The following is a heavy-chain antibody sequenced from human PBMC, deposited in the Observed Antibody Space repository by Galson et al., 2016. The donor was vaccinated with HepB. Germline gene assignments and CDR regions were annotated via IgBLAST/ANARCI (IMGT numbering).Heavy chain of an antibody. J-gene: IGHJ5*02. D-gene: IGHD6-19*01. Sequence: SLRLSCAASGFTVSSTFMTWDRQAPGKGLEWVSVIYSGDSTNYADSVKGRFTISRDNSKNTLYLQMNSLRVEDTAVYYCARGKAVTGSDPLDPWGQGTLVTVSS. CDR2: IYSGDST. V-gene: IGHV3-53*01. CDR1: GFTVSSTF. CDR3: ARGKAVTGSDPLDP.